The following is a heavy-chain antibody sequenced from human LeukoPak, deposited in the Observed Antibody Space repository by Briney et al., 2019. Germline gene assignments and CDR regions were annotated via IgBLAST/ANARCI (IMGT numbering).Heavy chain of an antibody. CDR1: GGSISSYY. CDR3: ARHMDYYDSSGFYFDI. CDR2: IYYSGST. Sequence: PSETLSLTCTVSGGSISSYYWSWLRQPPGKGLEWIGYIYYSGSTNYNPSLKSRVTISVDTSKNQFSLKLSPVTAADTAVYYCARHMDYYDSSGFYFDIWGQGTMVTVSS. V-gene: IGHV4-59*08. D-gene: IGHD3-22*01. J-gene: IGHJ3*02.